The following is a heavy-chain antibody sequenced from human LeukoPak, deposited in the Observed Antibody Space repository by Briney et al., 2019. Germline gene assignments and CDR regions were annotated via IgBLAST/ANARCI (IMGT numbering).Heavy chain of an antibody. CDR2: IKGKTDGGTT. Sequence: PGGSLRLSCVDSGLSFSHAWMNWVRQAPGGGLEWVGRIKGKTDGGTTDYAAPVKGRFTISRDDSKNTLYLQMNSLKTEDTGVYYCTTGRGYSVYDIDHWGQGTLVTVSS. J-gene: IGHJ4*02. V-gene: IGHV3-15*01. CDR3: TTGRGYSVYDIDH. D-gene: IGHD5/OR15-5a*01. CDR1: GLSFSHAW.